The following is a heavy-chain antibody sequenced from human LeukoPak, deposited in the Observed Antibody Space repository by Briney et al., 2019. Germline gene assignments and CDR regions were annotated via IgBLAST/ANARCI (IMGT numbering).Heavy chain of an antibody. J-gene: IGHJ6*02. Sequence: PGGSLRLSCAASGFTFSSYSMNWVRQAPGKGLEWVSSISSSSSYIYYADSVKGRFTISRDNAKNSLYLQMNSLRAEDTAVYHCARVGQYGGPCPFGMDVWGQGTTVTVSS. CDR3: ARVGQYGGPCPFGMDV. D-gene: IGHD4-23*01. CDR1: GFTFSSYS. CDR2: ISSSSSYI. V-gene: IGHV3-21*01.